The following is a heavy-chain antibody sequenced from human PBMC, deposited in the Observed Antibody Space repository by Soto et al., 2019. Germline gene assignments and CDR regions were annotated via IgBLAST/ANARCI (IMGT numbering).Heavy chain of an antibody. J-gene: IGHJ3*02. CDR3: AREIVATIPGAFDI. V-gene: IGHV4-34*01. D-gene: IGHD5-12*01. CDR2: INHSGST. CDR1: GGSFSGYY. Sequence: PSETLALTCAVYGGSFSGYYWSWIRQPPGKGLEWIGEINHSGSTNYNPSLKSRVTISVDTSKNQFSLKLSSVTAADTAVYYCAREIVATIPGAFDIWGQGTMVTVSS.